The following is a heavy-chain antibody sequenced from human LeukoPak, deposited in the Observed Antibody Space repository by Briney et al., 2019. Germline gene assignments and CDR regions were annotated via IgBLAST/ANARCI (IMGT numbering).Heavy chain of an antibody. CDR1: GGSLSGYY. Sequence: SETLSLTCSVSGGSLSGYYWSWIRQPPGKRLEWIGYIYYSGSTNYIPSPKSRVTISIDTSKNQFSLKLNSVTAADTAVYYCATWAGTKYSSGWHPPLDYWGQGNLVTVSS. V-gene: IGHV4-59*08. J-gene: IGHJ4*02. CDR3: ATWAGTKYSSGWHPPLDY. D-gene: IGHD6-19*01. CDR2: IYYSGST.